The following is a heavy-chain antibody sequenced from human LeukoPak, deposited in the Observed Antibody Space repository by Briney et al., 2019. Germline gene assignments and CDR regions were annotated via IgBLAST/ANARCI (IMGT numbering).Heavy chain of an antibody. V-gene: IGHV3-30-3*01. J-gene: IGHJ4*02. CDR2: ISYDGINK. Sequence: PGRSLRLSCAASGFTFSNYAMHWVRQAPGKGLEWVAVISYDGINKYYADPVKGRFIISRDNSKNTLFLQMNSLRAEDTAVYYCARGYTSGWYYFDYWGQGTLVTVSS. D-gene: IGHD6-19*01. CDR1: GFTFSNYA. CDR3: ARGYTSGWYYFDY.